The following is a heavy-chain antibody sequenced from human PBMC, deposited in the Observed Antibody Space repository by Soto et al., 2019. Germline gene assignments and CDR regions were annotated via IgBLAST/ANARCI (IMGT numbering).Heavy chain of an antibody. CDR2: ISGSDGST. CDR1: GFTFSSYA. J-gene: IGHJ4*02. Sequence: EVQLLESGGGLVQPGGFLRLSCAASGFTFSSYAMNWVRQAPGKGLEWVSVISGSDGSTYYADSVKGRFTIYRNNSKNTLNLQMNSLRAEDTAVYYCARRSSSWYFDYWGQGTLVTVSS. D-gene: IGHD6-13*01. CDR3: ARRSSSWYFDY. V-gene: IGHV3-23*01.